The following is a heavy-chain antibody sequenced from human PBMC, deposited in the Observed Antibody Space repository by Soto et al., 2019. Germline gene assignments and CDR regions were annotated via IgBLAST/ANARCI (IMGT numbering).Heavy chain of an antibody. J-gene: IGHJ1*01. Sequence: SQTLSLTCAVYGGSFSGYYWSWIRQPPGKGLEWIGEINHSGSTNYNPSLKSRVTISVDTSKNQFSLKLSSVTAADTAVYYCARGISSGWYTTAEYFQHWGQGTLVTVSS. V-gene: IGHV4-34*01. CDR2: INHSGST. D-gene: IGHD6-19*01. CDR3: ARGISSGWYTTAEYFQH. CDR1: GGSFSGYY.